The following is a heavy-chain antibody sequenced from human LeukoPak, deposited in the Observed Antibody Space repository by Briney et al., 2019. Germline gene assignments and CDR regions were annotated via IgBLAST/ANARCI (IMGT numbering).Heavy chain of an antibody. V-gene: IGHV1-2*02. J-gene: IGHJ4*02. CDR3: ASGECSSTSCYAMTDY. CDR1: GYTFTGYY. CDR2: INPNSGGT. Sequence: ASVKVSCKASGYTFTGYYMHWVRQAPGQGLEWMGWINPNSGGTNYAQKFQGRVTMTRDTSISTAYMELSRLRSDDTAVYYCASGECSSTSCYAMTDYWGQGTLVTVSS. D-gene: IGHD2-2*03.